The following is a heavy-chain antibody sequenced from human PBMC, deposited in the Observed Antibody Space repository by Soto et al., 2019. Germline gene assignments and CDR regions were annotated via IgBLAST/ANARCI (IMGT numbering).Heavy chain of an antibody. V-gene: IGHV4-59*01. CDR3: ARVSMSTVSWGFDP. CDR1: GDSITSNH. D-gene: IGHD4-4*01. Sequence: PSETLSLTCAVSGDSITSNHWNWIRQPPGRGLEWIGYIYNSGTTKYNPSLKSRVIISVDTSKNQLSLKLSFVTAADTAVYYCARVSMSTVSWGFDPWGQGTLVTVSS. J-gene: IGHJ5*02. CDR2: IYNSGTT.